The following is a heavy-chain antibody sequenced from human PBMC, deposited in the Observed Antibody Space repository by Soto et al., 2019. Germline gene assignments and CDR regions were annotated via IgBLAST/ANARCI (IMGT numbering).Heavy chain of an antibody. CDR1: GFTFSSYS. J-gene: IGHJ5*02. CDR2: ISSSSSYI. V-gene: IGHV3-21*01. CDR3: ARAPRDIVLMVYATNENWFDP. Sequence: KSGGSLRLSCAASGFTFSSYSMNWVRQAPGKGLEWVSSISSSSSYIYYADSVKGRFTISRDNAKNSLYLQMNSLRAEDTAVYYCARAPRDIVLMVYATNENWFDPWGQGTLVTVSS. D-gene: IGHD2-8*01.